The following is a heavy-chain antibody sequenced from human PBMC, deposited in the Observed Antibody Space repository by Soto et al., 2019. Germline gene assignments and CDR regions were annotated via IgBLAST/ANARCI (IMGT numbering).Heavy chain of an antibody. CDR3: ATSGDSSSSFHY. D-gene: IGHD6-6*01. CDR1: GFTFSSYE. V-gene: IGHV3-48*03. CDR2: ISSSGSTI. Sequence: GGSLRLSCAASGFTFSSYEMNWVRQAPGKGLEWVSYISSSGSTIYYADSVKGRFTISRDNAKNSLYLQMNSLRAEDTAVYYCATSGDSSSSFHYWGQGTLVTVSS. J-gene: IGHJ4*02.